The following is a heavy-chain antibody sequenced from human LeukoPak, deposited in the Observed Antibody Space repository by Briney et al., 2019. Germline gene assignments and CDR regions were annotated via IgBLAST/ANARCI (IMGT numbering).Heavy chain of an antibody. Sequence: PSETLSLTCAVYGGSFSGYYWSWIRQLPGKGLEWIGEINHSGSTNYNPSLNSRVTISVDTSKNQFSLKLSSVTAADTAVYYCARIEARDGYNYRDYWGQGTLVTVSS. CDR1: GGSFSGYY. D-gene: IGHD5-24*01. CDR2: INHSGST. V-gene: IGHV4-34*01. CDR3: ARIEARDGYNYRDY. J-gene: IGHJ4*02.